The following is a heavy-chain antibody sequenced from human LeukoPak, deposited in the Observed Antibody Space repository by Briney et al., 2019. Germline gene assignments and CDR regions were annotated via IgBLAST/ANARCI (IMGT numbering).Heavy chain of an antibody. CDR2: IYYSGST. Sequence: SETLSLTCTVSGGSISSYYWSWIRQPPGKGLEWIGYIYYSGSTNYNPSLKSRVTISVDTSKNQFSLKLSSVTAADTAVYYCAREGGPYCSGGSCRSYWGQGTLVTVSS. D-gene: IGHD2-15*01. CDR3: AREGGPYCSGGSCRSY. J-gene: IGHJ4*02. CDR1: GGSISSYY. V-gene: IGHV4-59*01.